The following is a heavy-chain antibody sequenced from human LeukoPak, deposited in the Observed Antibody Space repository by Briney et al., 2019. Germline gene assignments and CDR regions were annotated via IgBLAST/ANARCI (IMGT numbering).Heavy chain of an antibody. Sequence: PSQTLSLTSTVSGGSISSGGYYWSWIRQHPGKGLEWIGYIYYSGSTYYNPSLKSRVTISVDTSKNQFSLKLSSVTAADTAVYYCAREMEYCSSTSCSVYGAFDIWGQGKMVTVSS. J-gene: IGHJ3*02. V-gene: IGHV4-31*03. CDR3: AREMEYCSSTSCSVYGAFDI. CDR2: IYYSGST. D-gene: IGHD2-2*01. CDR1: GGSISSGGYY.